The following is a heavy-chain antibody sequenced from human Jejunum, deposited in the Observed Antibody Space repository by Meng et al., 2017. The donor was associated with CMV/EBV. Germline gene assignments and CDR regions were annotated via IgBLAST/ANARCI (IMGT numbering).Heavy chain of an antibody. D-gene: IGHD6-13*01. Sequence: HPQQSGPGLLKPSQTLSLPCAISGDSVFRNTVAWNWIRLSPSRGLEWLGRTYYRSKWYSEYTVSVRSRISITPDTSKNQFSLQLTSVTPDDTAVYYCVRGEDSSLDYWGQGTLVTVSS. CDR1: GDSVFRNTVA. CDR3: VRGEDSSLDY. J-gene: IGHJ4*02. CDR2: TYYRSKWYS. V-gene: IGHV6-1*01.